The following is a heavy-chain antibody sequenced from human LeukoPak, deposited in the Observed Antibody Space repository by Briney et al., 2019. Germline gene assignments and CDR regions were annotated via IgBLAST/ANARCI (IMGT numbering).Heavy chain of an antibody. Sequence: SETLSLTCTVSGGSISSYYWSWIRQPPGKGLEWIGYIYYSGSTNYNPSLKSRVTISVDTSKNQFSLKLSSVTAADTAVYYCASHLGTWQGYGYPNLGVGAFDIWGQGTMVTVSS. CDR2: IYYSGST. V-gene: IGHV4-59*08. D-gene: IGHD5-24*01. J-gene: IGHJ3*02. CDR3: ASHLGTWQGYGYPNLGVGAFDI. CDR1: GGSISSYY.